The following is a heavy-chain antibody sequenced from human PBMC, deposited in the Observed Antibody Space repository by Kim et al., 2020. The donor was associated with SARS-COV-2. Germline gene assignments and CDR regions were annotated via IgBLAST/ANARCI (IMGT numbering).Heavy chain of an antibody. CDR3: AGGPDYGSGSSHFDY. D-gene: IGHD3-10*01. Sequence: KFQGRVTMTRNTSISTAYMELSSLRSEDTAVYYCAGGPDYGSGSSHFDYWGQGTLVTVSS. V-gene: IGHV1-8*01. J-gene: IGHJ4*02.